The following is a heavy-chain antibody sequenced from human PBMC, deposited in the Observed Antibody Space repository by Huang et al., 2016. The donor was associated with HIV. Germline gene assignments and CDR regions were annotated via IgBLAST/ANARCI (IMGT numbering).Heavy chain of an antibody. J-gene: IGHJ5*02. CDR3: AREVMISFGGPFDP. Sequence: QVQLQQWGAGLFKPSETLSLTCAVYGGSFSRYYWNWIRQYPGKGLEWIGQINHVGNTNDNPSLESRVSMSVDTSENQFSLKLNSVTGADTAMYYCAREVMISFGGPFDPWGQGTLVTVSS. CDR2: INHVGNT. D-gene: IGHD3-16*01. V-gene: IGHV4-34*01. CDR1: GGSFSRYY.